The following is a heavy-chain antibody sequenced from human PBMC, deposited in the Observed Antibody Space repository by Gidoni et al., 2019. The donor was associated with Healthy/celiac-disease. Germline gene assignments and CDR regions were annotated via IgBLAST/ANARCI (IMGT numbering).Heavy chain of an antibody. CDR2: IYSGGST. V-gene: IGHV3-53*01. CDR3: ARAPRYCTNGVCVYYYGMDV. Sequence: EVQLVASGGGLIQPGGSLRLSCAASGFTVSSNYLSWVRQAPGKGLGWVSVIYSGGSTYYADSVKGRFTISRDNSKNTLYLQMNSLRAEDTAVYYCARAPRYCTNGVCVYYYGMDVWGQGTTVTVSS. CDR1: GFTVSSNY. D-gene: IGHD2-8*01. J-gene: IGHJ6*02.